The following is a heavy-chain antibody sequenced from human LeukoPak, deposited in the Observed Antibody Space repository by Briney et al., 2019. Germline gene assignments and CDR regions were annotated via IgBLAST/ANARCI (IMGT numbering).Heavy chain of an antibody. CDR3: ARGSRIASNY. Sequence: SETLSLTCAVYGGSFSGYYWSWIRQPPGKGLEWIGEINHSGSTNYNPSLKSRVSISVDTSKNQFSLKLSFVTALDTAVYYCARGSRIASNYWGQNTLVTVSS. CDR1: GGSFSGYY. J-gene: IGHJ1*01. V-gene: IGHV4-34*01. CDR2: INHSGST. D-gene: IGHD4/OR15-4a*01.